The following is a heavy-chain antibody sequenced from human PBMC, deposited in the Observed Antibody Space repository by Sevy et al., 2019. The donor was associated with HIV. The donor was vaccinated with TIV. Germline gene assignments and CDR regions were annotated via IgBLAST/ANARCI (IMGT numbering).Heavy chain of an antibody. Sequence: SETLSLTCTVSGGSISSSSYYWGWIRQPPGKGLEWIGSIYYSGSTYYNPSLKCRVTISVDTSKNQFSLKLSSVTAADTAVYYCARLPYCSGGSCYFIWFDPWGQGTLVTVSS. V-gene: IGHV4-39*01. D-gene: IGHD2-15*01. CDR2: IYYSGST. CDR3: ARLPYCSGGSCYFIWFDP. CDR1: GGSISSSSYY. J-gene: IGHJ5*02.